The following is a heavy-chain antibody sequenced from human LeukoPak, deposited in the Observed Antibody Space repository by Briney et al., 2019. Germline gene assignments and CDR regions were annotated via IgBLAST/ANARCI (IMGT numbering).Heavy chain of an antibody. CDR1: GYTFTGYY. V-gene: IGHV7-4-1*02. J-gene: IGHJ4*02. Sequence: ASVKVSCKASGYTFTGYYMHWVRQAPGQGLEWMGWINTNTGNPTYAQGFTGRFVFSLDTSVSTAYLQISSLKAEDTAVYYCARDQIIAVAGTFSYWGQGTLVTVSS. CDR3: ARDQIIAVAGTFSY. D-gene: IGHD6-19*01. CDR2: INTNTGNP.